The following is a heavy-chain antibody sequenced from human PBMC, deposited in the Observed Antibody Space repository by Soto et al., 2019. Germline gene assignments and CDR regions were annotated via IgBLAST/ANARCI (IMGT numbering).Heavy chain of an antibody. CDR1: GDSVSGTSAA. CDR2: TYYRSKWYS. D-gene: IGHD6-19*01. V-gene: IGHV6-1*01. Sequence: SQALSVPSAISGDSVSGTSAACSLIRQSPSRGLEWLGRTYYRSKWYSDYAVSVKSRITINPDTSKNQFSLQLNSVTPEDTAVYYCARGSYYSGWVWGQGTLVTVSS. CDR3: ARGSYYSGWV. J-gene: IGHJ4*02.